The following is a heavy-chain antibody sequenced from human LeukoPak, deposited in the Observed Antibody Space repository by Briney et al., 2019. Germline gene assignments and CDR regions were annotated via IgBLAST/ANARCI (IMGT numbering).Heavy chain of an antibody. CDR2: IYSGGST. V-gene: IGHV3-53*01. CDR3: TRVIGGNYGGDS. Sequence: GGSLRLSCAASGFTVSSNYMSWVRQAPGKGLEWVSVIYSGGSTYYADSVKGRFTISRDKSKNTLYLQMNSLRAEDTAMYYCTRVIGGNYGGDSWGQGTLVTVSS. J-gene: IGHJ4*02. D-gene: IGHD4-23*01. CDR1: GFTVSSNY.